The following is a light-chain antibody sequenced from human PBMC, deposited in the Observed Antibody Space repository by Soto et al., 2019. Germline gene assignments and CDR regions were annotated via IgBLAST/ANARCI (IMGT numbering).Light chain of an antibody. Sequence: DIQMAQSPSSVSASVGDRVTITCRASQGISSSLAWYQQRPGKAPKLLIYAASNLQNEVPSRFSGSGSGTEFTLTTSSLQPEDVATYYCLQHNSYPRTVGQGTKVDSK. CDR2: AAS. CDR3: LQHNSYPRT. V-gene: IGKV1-12*01. CDR1: QGISSS. J-gene: IGKJ1*01.